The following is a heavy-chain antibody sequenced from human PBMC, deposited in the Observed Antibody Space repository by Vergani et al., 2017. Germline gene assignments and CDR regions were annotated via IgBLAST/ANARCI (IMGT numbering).Heavy chain of an antibody. V-gene: IGHV4-4*07. CDR1: GGSISPYY. J-gene: IGHJ5*01. Sequence: QVPLQESGPGLVKPSETLSLICIVSGGSISPYYWSWIRQPAGKGLEWIGRNYTSESTNYNPSLKTRRTISVDKSKNQFSLTLTSVTAADTAGYYCASDTHSGQRVDPWGQGILVTV. CDR2: NYTSEST. D-gene: IGHD6-19*01. CDR3: ASDTHSGQRVDP.